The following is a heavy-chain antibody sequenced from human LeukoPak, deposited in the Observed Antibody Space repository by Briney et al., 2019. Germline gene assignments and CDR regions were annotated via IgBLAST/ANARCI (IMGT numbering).Heavy chain of an antibody. D-gene: IGHD4-11*01. CDR2: IYTSGST. Sequence: SQTLSLTCTVSGGSISSGSYYWSRIRQPAGKGLEWIGRIYTSGSTNYNPSLKSRVTISVDTSKNQFSLKLSSVTAADTAVYYCARDPTTGIDAFDIWGQGTMVTVSS. CDR3: ARDPTTGIDAFDI. J-gene: IGHJ3*02. CDR1: GGSISSGSYY. V-gene: IGHV4-61*02.